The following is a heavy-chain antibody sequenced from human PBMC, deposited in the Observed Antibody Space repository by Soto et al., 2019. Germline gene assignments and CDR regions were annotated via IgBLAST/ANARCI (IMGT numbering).Heavy chain of an antibody. V-gene: IGHV1-69*13. J-gene: IGHJ6*02. CDR1: GGTFSSYA. D-gene: IGHD6-19*01. Sequence: SVKVSCKASGGTFSSYAISWVRQAPGQGLEWMGGIIPIFGTANYAQKFQGRVTITADESTSTAYMELSSLRSEDTAVYYCATVAVAGDYYYYGMDVWGQGTTVTVSS. CDR3: ATVAVAGDYYYYGMDV. CDR2: IIPIFGTA.